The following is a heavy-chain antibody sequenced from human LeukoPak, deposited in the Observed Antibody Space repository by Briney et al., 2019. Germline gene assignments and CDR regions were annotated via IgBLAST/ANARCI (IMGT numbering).Heavy chain of an antibody. D-gene: IGHD3-3*01. Sequence: PGGCLRLACAASGFTFSSYWMSWVRQAPGKGLEWVANIRQDGNEKYYVDSVKGRFIISRDNAKNSLYLQINSLRAEDTAVYFCATSKLEWLFNFYYWGQGTLVTVSS. CDR2: IRQDGNEK. CDR1: GFTFSSYW. CDR3: ATSKLEWLFNFYY. V-gene: IGHV3-7*03. J-gene: IGHJ4*02.